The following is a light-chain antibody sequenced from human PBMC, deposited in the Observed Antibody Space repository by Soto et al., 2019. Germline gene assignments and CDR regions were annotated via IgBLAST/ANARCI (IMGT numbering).Light chain of an antibody. V-gene: IGLV1-51*01. J-gene: IGLJ1*01. CDR1: SSNIGHNY. Sequence: QSVLTQPPSVSAAPGQKVTISCSGSSSNIGHNYVFWYQQFPGTAPKLLISDNDKRPSGIPDRFSGSRSGTSATLGITGLQTEDEAGYYCATWDTGLSAGVFGTGTKVTVL. CDR2: DND. CDR3: ATWDTGLSAGV.